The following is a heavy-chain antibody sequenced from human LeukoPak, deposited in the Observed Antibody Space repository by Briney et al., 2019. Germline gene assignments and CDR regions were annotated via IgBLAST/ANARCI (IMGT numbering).Heavy chain of an antibody. V-gene: IGHV4-61*01. CDR1: GGSVSSGSYY. D-gene: IGHD5-18*01. J-gene: IGHJ4*02. CDR2: IYYSGST. CDR3: ASHSYGYRTAFDY. Sequence: SETLSLTCTVSGGSVSSGSYYWSWIRQPPGKGLEWIGYIYYSGSTNYNPSLKSRVTISVDTSKNQFSLKLSSVTAADTAVYYCASHSYGYRTAFDYWGQGTLVTVSS.